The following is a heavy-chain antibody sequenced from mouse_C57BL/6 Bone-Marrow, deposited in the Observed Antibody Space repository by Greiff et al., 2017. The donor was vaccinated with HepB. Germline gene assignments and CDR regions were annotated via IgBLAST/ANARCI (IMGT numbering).Heavy chain of an antibody. Sequence: QVPLQQPGAELVRPGSSVKLSCKASGYTFTSYWMHWVKQRPIQGLEWIGNIDPSDSETHYNQKFKDKATLTVDKSSSTAYMQLSSLTSEDSAVYYCARGPSNLLLRPYFDYWGQGTTLTVSS. CDR3: ARGPSNLLLRPYFDY. CDR2: IDPSDSET. V-gene: IGHV1-52*01. CDR1: GYTFTSYW. D-gene: IGHD1-1*01. J-gene: IGHJ2*01.